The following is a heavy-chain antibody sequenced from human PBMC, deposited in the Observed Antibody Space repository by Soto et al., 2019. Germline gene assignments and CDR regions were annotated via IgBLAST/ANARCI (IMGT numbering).Heavy chain of an antibody. J-gene: IGHJ6*02. D-gene: IGHD4-17*01. V-gene: IGHV3-30-3*01. CDR3: ARVTIYGMDV. CDR1: GFTFSSYA. CDR2: ISYDGSNK. Sequence: PGGSLRLACAASGFTFSSYAMHWVRQAPGKGLEWVAVISYDGSNKYYADSVKGRFTISRDNSKNTLYLQMNSLRAEDTAVYYCARVTIYGMDVWGQRTTVTGSS.